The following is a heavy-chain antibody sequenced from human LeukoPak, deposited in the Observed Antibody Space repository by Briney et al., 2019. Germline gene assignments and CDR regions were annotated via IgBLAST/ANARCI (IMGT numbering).Heavy chain of an antibody. CDR2: INPNSGGT. CDR1: GYTFTGYY. V-gene: IGHV1-2*06. CDR3: ARDHRDSSREFDP. D-gene: IGHD3-22*01. J-gene: IGHJ5*02. Sequence: ASVKVSCKASGYTFTGYYMHWVRQAPGQGLEWMGRINPNSGGTNYAQKFQGRVTMTRDTSISTAYMELSRLRSDDTAVYYCARDHRDSSREFDPWGQGTLVTVSS.